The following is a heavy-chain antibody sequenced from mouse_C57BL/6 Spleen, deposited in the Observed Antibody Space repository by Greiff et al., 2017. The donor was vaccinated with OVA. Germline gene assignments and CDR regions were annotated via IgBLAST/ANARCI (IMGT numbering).Heavy chain of an antibody. Sequence: VQLQQSGAELVKPGASVKISCKASGYAFSSYWMNWVKQRPGKGLEWIGQIYPGDGDTNYNGKFKGKATLTADNSSSTAYMQLSSLTSEDCAVYFCARSEDPFYFDYWGQGTTLTVSS. V-gene: IGHV1-80*01. CDR2: IYPGDGDT. CDR1: GYAFSSYW. CDR3: ARSEDPFYFDY. J-gene: IGHJ2*01.